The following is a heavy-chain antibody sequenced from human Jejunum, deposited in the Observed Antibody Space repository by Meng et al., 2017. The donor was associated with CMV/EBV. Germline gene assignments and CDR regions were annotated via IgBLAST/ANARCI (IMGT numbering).Heavy chain of an antibody. CDR3: ARDETTGYYYYGMDV. D-gene: IGHD2-8*02. CDR1: FILSNYR. CDR2: ISSRTSYV. J-gene: IGHJ6*02. V-gene: IGHV3-21*01. Sequence: FILSNYRMNWLRQAPGQGLEWVSSISSRTSYVDYADSVKGRFTISRDNIKNSLYLQMNSLRAEDTAVYFCARDETTGYYYYGMDVWGQGTTGTVSS.